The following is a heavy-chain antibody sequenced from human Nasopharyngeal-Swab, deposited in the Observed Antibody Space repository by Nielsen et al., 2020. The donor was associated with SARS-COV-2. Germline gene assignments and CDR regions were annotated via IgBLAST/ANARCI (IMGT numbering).Heavy chain of an antibody. CDR3: ARIPADVVVPAARWWGFDY. J-gene: IGHJ4*02. V-gene: IGHV4-4*02. D-gene: IGHD2-2*01. CDR2: IYHRGST. Sequence: VRQAPGKGLEWIGEIYHRGSTNYNPPLKSRVTISVDKSKNQFSLKLSSVTAADTAVYYCARIPADVVVPAARWWGFDYWGQGTLVTVSS.